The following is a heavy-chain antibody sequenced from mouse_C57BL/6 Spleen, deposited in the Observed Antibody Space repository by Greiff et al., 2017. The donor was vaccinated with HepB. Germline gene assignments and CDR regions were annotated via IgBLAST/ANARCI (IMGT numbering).Heavy chain of an antibody. CDR3: ARNLVFDY. V-gene: IGHV1-26*01. CDR1: GYTFTDYY. CDR2: INPNNGGT. Sequence: EVQLQQSGPELVKPGASVKISCKASGYTFTDYYMNWVKQSHGKSLEWIGDINPNNGGTSYNQKFKGKATLTVDKSSSTAYMELRSLTSEDSAVYYCARNLVFDYWGQGTTLTVSA. J-gene: IGHJ2*01.